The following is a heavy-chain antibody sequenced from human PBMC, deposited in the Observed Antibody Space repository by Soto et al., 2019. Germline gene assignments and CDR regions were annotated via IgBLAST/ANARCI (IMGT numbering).Heavy chain of an antibody. Sequence: GGSLRLSCVASDFSFRNYGMHWVRQAPGKGLEWVADISYDGRNKYYAESVKGRFTISRDNSKNTLYLQMNSLRTEDTAVYYCAKDWRWEQQIYGMNVWGQGTPVTVYS. J-gene: IGHJ6*02. D-gene: IGHD1-26*01. CDR1: DFSFRNYG. V-gene: IGHV3-30*18. CDR2: ISYDGRNK. CDR3: AKDWRWEQQIYGMNV.